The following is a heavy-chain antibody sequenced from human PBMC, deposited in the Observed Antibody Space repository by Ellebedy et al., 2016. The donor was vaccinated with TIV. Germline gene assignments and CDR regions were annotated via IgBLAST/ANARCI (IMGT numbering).Heavy chain of an antibody. D-gene: IGHD6-19*01. Sequence: GESLKISCAASEFAFYDDWMTWVRQAPGEGPEWVANINRDGSEKYYADSVRGRFTIARDNAKDTLCLEMSSLRADDTAVYYCVRDSVSGWKNFHYWGQGSLVTVSS. V-gene: IGHV3-7*03. CDR3: VRDSVSGWKNFHY. CDR1: EFAFYDDW. CDR2: INRDGSEK. J-gene: IGHJ4*02.